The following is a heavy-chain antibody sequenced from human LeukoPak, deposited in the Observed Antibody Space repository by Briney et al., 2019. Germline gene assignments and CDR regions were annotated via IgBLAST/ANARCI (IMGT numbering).Heavy chain of an antibody. CDR2: IKQDGSEK. V-gene: IGHV3-7*01. Sequence: GGSLRLSCAASGFTFSSYWMSWVRQAPGKGLEWVANIKQDGSEKYYVDSVKGRFTISRDNAKNSLYLQMNSLRAEDTAVYYCARDWCSSTSCYVGSYYYYGMDVWGQGTTVTVSS. CDR3: ARDWCSSTSCYVGSYYYYGMDV. CDR1: GFTFSSYW. J-gene: IGHJ6*02. D-gene: IGHD2-2*01.